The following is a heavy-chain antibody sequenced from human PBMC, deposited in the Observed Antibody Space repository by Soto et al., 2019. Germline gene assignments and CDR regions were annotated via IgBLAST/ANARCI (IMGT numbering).Heavy chain of an antibody. CDR2: IKEDGSEK. CDR1: GITFSDYW. CDR3: ARDYNREFDY. Sequence: EVQLVESGGGLVQPGGSLRLSCAASGITFSDYWMSWVRQAPGKGLEWVANIKEDGSEKYYVDSVKGRFTISRENAKNSLYMQMTSLRAEDTVVYYCARDYNREFDYWGQGTPVTVPS. D-gene: IGHD3-10*01. V-gene: IGHV3-7*05. J-gene: IGHJ4*02.